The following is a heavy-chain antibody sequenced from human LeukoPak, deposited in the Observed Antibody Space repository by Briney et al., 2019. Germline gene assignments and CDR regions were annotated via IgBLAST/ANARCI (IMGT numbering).Heavy chain of an antibody. CDR3: ARGVRYSSGYFDY. D-gene: IGHD6-19*01. CDR1: GFTFNNYG. Sequence: PGRSLRLSCTASGFTFNNYGMHWVRQAPGKGLEWVAVIWYDGSNKYYADSVKGRFTISRDNSKNTLHLQMNSLRAEDTAVYYCARGVRYSSGYFDYWGQGTLVTVSS. CDR2: IWYDGSNK. V-gene: IGHV3-33*01. J-gene: IGHJ4*02.